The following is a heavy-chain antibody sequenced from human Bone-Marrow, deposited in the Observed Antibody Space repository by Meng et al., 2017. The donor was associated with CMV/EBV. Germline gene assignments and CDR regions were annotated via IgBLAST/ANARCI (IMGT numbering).Heavy chain of an antibody. CDR3: ARGGIVVVKGWFDP. D-gene: IGHD3-22*01. Sequence: SWIRQPPGKGLEWIGYIYYSGSTYYNPSLKSRVTISVDTSKNQFSLKLSSVTAADTAVYYCARGGIVVVKGWFDPWGQGTLATVSS. J-gene: IGHJ5*02. CDR2: IYYSGST. V-gene: IGHV4-30-4*08.